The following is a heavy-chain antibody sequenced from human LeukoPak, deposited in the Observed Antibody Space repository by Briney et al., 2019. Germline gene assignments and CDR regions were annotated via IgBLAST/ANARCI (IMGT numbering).Heavy chain of an antibody. CDR1: GYTFTSYG. V-gene: IGHV1-18*01. J-gene: IGHJ3*02. CDR2: ISAYNGNT. CDR3: ARDGNVYYAYHDAFDI. D-gene: IGHD2-8*01. Sequence: ASVRVSCKASGYTFTSYGISWVRQAPGQGLEWMGWISAYNGNTNYAQKLQGRVTMTTDTSTNTAYMELRSLRSDDTAVYYCARDGNVYYAYHDAFDIWGQGTMVTVSS.